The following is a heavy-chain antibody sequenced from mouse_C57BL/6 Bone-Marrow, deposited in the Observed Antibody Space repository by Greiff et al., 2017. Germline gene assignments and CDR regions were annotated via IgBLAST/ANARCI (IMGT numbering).Heavy chain of an antibody. CDR3: TRDPSGPWFAY. V-gene: IGHV5-9-1*02. CDR2: LSSGGDYI. CDR1: GFTFSSYA. D-gene: IGHD3-2*02. J-gene: IGHJ3*01. Sequence: EVKLMESGEGLVKPGGSLKLSCAASGFTFSSYAMSWVRQTPEKRLEWVAYLSSGGDYIYYADTVKGRFTISRDNARNTLYLQMSSLKSEDTAMYYCTRDPSGPWFAYWGQGTLVTVSA.